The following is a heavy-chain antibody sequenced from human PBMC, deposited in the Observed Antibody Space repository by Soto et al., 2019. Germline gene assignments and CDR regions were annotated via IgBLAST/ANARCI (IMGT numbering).Heavy chain of an antibody. D-gene: IGHD3-3*01. CDR3: ASYDFWSGYYGMDV. CDR2: IYHSGST. Sequence: SETLSLTCAVSGGSISSGGYSWSWIRQPPGKGLEWIGYIYHSGSTYYNPSLKSRVTISVDRSKDQFSLKLSSVTAADTAVYYCASYDFWSGYYGMDVWGQGTMVTVSS. V-gene: IGHV4-30-2*01. J-gene: IGHJ6*02. CDR1: GGSISSGGYS.